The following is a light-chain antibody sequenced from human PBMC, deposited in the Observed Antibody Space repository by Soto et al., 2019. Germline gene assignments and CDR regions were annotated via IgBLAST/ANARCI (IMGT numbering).Light chain of an antibody. CDR2: EVT. V-gene: IGLV2-14*01. CDR3: SSYTSSSIYD. CDR1: SSDVGGYNY. Sequence: QSALTQPASVSGSPGQSITISCSGPSSDVGGYNYVSWYQQHPGKAPKLMIYEVTNRPSGVSNRFSGSKSGNTASLTISGLQAEDEADYYCSSYTSSSIYDFGTGTKVTVL. J-gene: IGLJ1*01.